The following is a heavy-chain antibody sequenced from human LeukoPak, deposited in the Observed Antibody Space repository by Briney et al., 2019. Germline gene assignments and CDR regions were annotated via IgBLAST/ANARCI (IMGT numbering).Heavy chain of an antibody. CDR2: INPYSGTL. CDR1: GYTFSDFY. V-gene: IGHV1-2*02. CDR3: ETATVTHTRDP. Sequence: ASVKVSCQTSGYTFSDFYLNWVRQAPGQGLEWMGWINPYSGTLISAQSLQGRLTMTWDTSTGTAYMELTRLTSDDTAVYYCETATVTHTRDPWGQGTLVTVSS. J-gene: IGHJ5*02. D-gene: IGHD1-1*01.